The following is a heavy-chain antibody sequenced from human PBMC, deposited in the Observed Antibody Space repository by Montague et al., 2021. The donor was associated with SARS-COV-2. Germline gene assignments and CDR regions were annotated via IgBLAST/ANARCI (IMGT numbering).Heavy chain of an antibody. CDR2: IHHGGST. D-gene: IGHD3-10*01. CDR3: ARLGDGVVPSPILGVGPYYSCYYIDV. CDR1: GGSFSTYS. Sequence: SETLSITCAVHGGSFSTYSWNWIRQPPGKGLEWIGEIHHGGSTNYNPSPKSRVTISADTSKNQFSLKLTSVAAADTAVYYCARLGDGVVPSPILGVGPYYSCYYIDVWGKGTTVTVSS. J-gene: IGHJ6*03. V-gene: IGHV4-34*01.